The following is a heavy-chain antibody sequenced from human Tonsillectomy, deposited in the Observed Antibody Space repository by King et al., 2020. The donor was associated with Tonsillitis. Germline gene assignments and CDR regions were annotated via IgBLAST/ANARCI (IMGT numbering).Heavy chain of an antibody. CDR3: ARYLRRFVHGVRDDY. D-gene: IGHD2-8*01. V-gene: IGHV3-11*01. CDR1: GFSFSEYY. Sequence: VQLVESGGGLVKPGGSLRLSCAASGFSFSEYYMAWIRQTPGKGLEWLSYINTIGTTIYYTDSVKGRFTVSRDNAKNSVYLQMNSLRAEDTALYYCARYLRRFVHGVRDDYWGQGTLVTVSS. CDR2: INTIGTTI. J-gene: IGHJ4*02.